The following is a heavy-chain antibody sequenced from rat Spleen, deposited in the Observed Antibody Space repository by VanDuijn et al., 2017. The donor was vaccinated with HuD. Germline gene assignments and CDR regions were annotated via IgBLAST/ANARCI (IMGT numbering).Heavy chain of an antibody. CDR1: GFTFSNSA. J-gene: IGHJ4*01. CDR2: ITDRGDST. CDR3: ARRDYGGYRVMDA. D-gene: IGHD1-11*01. Sequence: EVQLVESGGGLVQPGRSLKLSCAVSGFTFSNSAMAWVRQAPTKGLEWVASITDRGDSTYYRDSVQGRFTISRDNAKTTLYLQMDSLRSEDTATYYCARRDYGGYRVMDAWGQGASVTVSS. V-gene: IGHV5S13*01.